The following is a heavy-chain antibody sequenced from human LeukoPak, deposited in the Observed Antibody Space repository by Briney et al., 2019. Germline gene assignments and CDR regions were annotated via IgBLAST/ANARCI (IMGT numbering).Heavy chain of an antibody. D-gene: IGHD6-13*01. V-gene: IGHV3-23*01. J-gene: IGHJ4*02. Sequence: GGSLRLPCAASGFTFSTYAMSWVRQAPGKGLEWVSAISGSGGSTYYADSVKGRFTISRDNSKNTLFLQMNSLRAGDTAVYYCAKGNQYSSSLDYWGQGTLVTVSS. CDR2: ISGSGGST. CDR3: AKGNQYSSSLDY. CDR1: GFTFSTYA.